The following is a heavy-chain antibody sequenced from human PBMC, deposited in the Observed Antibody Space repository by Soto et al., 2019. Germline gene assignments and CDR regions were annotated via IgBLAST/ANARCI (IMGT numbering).Heavy chain of an antibody. J-gene: IGHJ5*02. Sequence: QITLKESGPTLVKPTQTLTLTCTFSGFSLTTRGVGVGWIRQPPGKALECLALIYWDDDKRYSPSLQSRLPITKDTPKTQVALKMTNVDPVDKATYYCAHTPNYYQYDWFDPWGQGPLVSVSS. D-gene: IGHD3-16*01. CDR3: AHTPNYYQYDWFDP. V-gene: IGHV2-5*02. CDR2: IYWDDDK. CDR1: GFSLTTRGVG.